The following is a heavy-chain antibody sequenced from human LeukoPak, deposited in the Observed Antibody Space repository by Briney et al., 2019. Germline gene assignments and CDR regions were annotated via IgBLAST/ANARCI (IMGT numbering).Heavy chain of an antibody. CDR3: ARTNAGDFWSGYYLGWFDP. CDR1: GYSFTSYW. Sequence: GESLKISCKGSGYSFTSYWIGWVRQMPGKGLEWMGIIYPGDSDTRYSPSFQGQVTISADKSISTAYLQWSSLKASDTAMYYCARTNAGDFWSGYYLGWFDPWGQGTLVTVTS. D-gene: IGHD3-3*01. J-gene: IGHJ5*02. CDR2: IYPGDSDT. V-gene: IGHV5-51*01.